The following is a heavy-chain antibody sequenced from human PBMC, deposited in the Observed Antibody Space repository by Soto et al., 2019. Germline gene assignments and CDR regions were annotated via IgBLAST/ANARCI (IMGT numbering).Heavy chain of an antibody. D-gene: IGHD3-10*01. J-gene: IGHJ4*02. CDR2: IYYSGST. CDR1: GGSISSSSYY. Sequence: QLELQETGPGLVKPSETLSLTCTVSGGSISSSSYYWGWIRQPPGKGLEWIGRIYYSGSTYYNPSLKSRVTISVDPSKNQFSLKLSSVTAADTAVYYCATLWGQDWGQGTLVIVSS. CDR3: ATLWGQD. V-gene: IGHV4-39*01.